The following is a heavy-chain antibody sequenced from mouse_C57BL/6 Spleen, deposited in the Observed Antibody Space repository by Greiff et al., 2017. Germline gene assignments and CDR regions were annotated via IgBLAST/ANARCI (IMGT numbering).Heavy chain of an antibody. CDR3: ARFGSSYDWFAY. CDR2: IYPGDGDT. V-gene: IGHV1-82*01. J-gene: IGHJ3*01. D-gene: IGHD1-1*01. CDR1: GYAFSSSW. Sequence: QVHVKQSGPELVKPGASVKISCKASGYAFSSSWMNWVKQRPGKGLEWIGRIYPGDGDTNYNGKFKGKATLTADKSSSTAYMQLSSLTSEDSAVYFCARFGSSYDWFAYWGQGTLVTVSA.